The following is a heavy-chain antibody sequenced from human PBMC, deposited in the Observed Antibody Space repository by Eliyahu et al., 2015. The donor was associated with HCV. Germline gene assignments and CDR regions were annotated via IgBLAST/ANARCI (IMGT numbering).Heavy chain of an antibody. D-gene: IGHD2-15*01. V-gene: IGHV3-53*01. J-gene: IGHJ2*01. CDR3: ARAYCSGGSCYSPPYWYFDL. CDR2: IYSGGST. CDR1: GFTVSRNY. Sequence: EVQLVESGGGLIQPGGSLRLSCAASGFTVSRNYMSWVRQAPGKGLEWVSVIYSGGSTYYADSVKGRFTISRDNSKNTLYLQMNSLRAEDTAVYYCARAYCSGGSCYSPPYWYFDLWGRGTLVTVSS.